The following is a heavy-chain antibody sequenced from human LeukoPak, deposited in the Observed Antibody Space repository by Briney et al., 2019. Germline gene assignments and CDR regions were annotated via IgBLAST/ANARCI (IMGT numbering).Heavy chain of an antibody. CDR3: ARAYSRGAFDI. CDR2: IYYSGST. V-gene: IGHV4-59*12. Sequence: SETLSLTCTVSGGSISSYYWSWIRQPPGKGLEWIGYIYYSGSTNYNPSLKSRVTISVDRSKNQFSLKLSSVTAADTAVYYCARAYSRGAFDIWGQGTMVTVSS. D-gene: IGHD6-13*01. CDR1: GGSISSYY. J-gene: IGHJ3*02.